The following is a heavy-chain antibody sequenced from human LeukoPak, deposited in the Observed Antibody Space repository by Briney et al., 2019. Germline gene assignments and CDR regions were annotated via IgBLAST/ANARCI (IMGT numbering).Heavy chain of an antibody. Sequence: SETLSLTCTVSGDSIGSGGYYWSWIRQYPEKGLEWIGYIFYSGSSYFTPSLKRRLFISVDTSKNQFSLRLSSVTAADTAVYFLSGGMENNPKGTLFDYWGPGILVTVSS. D-gene: IGHD1-14*01. CDR3: SGGMENNPKGTLFDY. CDR2: IFYSGSS. V-gene: IGHV4-31*03. CDR1: GDSIGSGGYY. J-gene: IGHJ4*01.